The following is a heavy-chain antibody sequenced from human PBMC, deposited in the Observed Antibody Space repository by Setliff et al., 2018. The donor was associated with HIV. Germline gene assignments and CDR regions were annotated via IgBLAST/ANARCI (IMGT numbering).Heavy chain of an antibody. V-gene: IGHV3-11*01. CDR1: GLTFTSAW. D-gene: IGHD2-2*01. J-gene: IGHJ6*03. CDR2: ISSSGSTI. CDR3: AKSGYCGSSTCRNYFYYMDV. Sequence: GGSLRLSCAASGLTFTSAWMTWVRQAPGKGLEWVSYISSSGSTIYYVDSVKGRFTIPRDNAKNTLYLQMNSLRAEDTAVYYCAKSGYCGSSTCRNYFYYMDVWGKGTTVTVSS.